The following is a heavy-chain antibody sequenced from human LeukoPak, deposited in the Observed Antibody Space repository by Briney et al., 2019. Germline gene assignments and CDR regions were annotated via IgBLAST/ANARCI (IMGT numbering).Heavy chain of an antibody. V-gene: IGHV3-53*01. CDR1: GFTVSSNY. J-gene: IGHJ6*03. D-gene: IGHD2-21*02. Sequence: PGGSLRLSCAASGFTVSSNYMSWVSHAPGKGLEWVSVIYSGGSTYYADSVKGRFTISRDNSKNTLYLQMNSLRAEDTAVYYCARDRTAYCGGDCYPTYYYYYMDVWGKGTTVTVSS. CDR3: ARDRTAYCGGDCYPTYYYYYMDV. CDR2: IYSGGST.